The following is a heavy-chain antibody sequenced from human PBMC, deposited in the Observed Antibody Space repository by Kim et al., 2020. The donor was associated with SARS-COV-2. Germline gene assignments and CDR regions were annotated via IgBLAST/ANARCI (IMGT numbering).Heavy chain of an antibody. V-gene: IGHV4-39*01. CDR2: VFYGGTT. CDR1: DGSLTSRDYY. J-gene: IGHJ4*02. CDR3: ARYQSGTMFAS. D-gene: IGHD1-1*01. Sequence: SETLSLTCSVSDGSLTSRDYYWGWIRQPPGKGLEYIGAVFYGGTTHYNPSLRGRVIISVDTSKNQFSLNVNSVTATDTGVYYCARYQSGTMFASWGRGTLVTVS.